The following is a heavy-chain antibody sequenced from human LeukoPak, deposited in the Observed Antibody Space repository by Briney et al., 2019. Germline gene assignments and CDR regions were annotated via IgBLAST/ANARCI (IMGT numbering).Heavy chain of an antibody. CDR2: ISAYNGNT. CDR3: ARDIGWGYCSSTSCSH. J-gene: IGHJ4*02. D-gene: IGHD2-2*01. V-gene: IGHV1-18*01. Sequence: ASVKVSCKASGYTFTSYGISWVRQAPGQGLEWMGWISAYNGNTNYAQKLQGRVTMTTDTSTSTAYMELRSLRSDDTAVYYCARDIGWGYCSSTSCSHWGQGTLVTVSS. CDR1: GYTFTSYG.